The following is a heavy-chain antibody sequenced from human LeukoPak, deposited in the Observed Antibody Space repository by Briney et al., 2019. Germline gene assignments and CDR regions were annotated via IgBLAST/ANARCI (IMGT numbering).Heavy chain of an antibody. V-gene: IGHV3-21*01. J-gene: IGHJ3*02. CDR2: ISSSSSYI. CDR3: ARQGQSRRAFDI. CDR1: GFTFSSYS. Sequence: PGGSLRLSCAASGFTFSSYSMNWVRQAPGKGLEWVSSISSSSSYIYYADSVKGRFTISRDNAKNSLYLQMNSLRAEDTAVYYCARQGQSRRAFDIWGQGTMVTVSS.